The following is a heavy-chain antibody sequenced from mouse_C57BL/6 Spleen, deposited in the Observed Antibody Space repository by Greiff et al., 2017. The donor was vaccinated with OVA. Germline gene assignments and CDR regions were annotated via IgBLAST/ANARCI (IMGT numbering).Heavy chain of an antibody. D-gene: IGHD2-9*01. V-gene: IGHV1-15*01. CDR1: GYTFTDYE. CDR2: IDPETGGT. CDR3: TPFYGYDAY. Sequence: QVHVKQSGAELVRPGASVTLSCKASGYTFTDYEMHWVKQTPVHGLEWIGAIDPETGGTAYNQKFKGKAILTADKSSSTAYMELRSLTSEDSAVYYCTPFYGYDAYWGQGTLVTVSA. J-gene: IGHJ3*01.